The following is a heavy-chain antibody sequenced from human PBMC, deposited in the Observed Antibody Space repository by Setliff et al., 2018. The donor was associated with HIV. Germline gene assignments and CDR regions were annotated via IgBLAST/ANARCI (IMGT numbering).Heavy chain of an antibody. CDR3: ARNPQGSYWVTRYGMDV. D-gene: IGHD3-10*01. Sequence: PGGSLRLSCAASGFIFNNHGTHWVRQAPGKGLEWVTFIEFDGSDKYYVDSVKGRFTISRDNSKSMLYLQMNSLRVEDTAMYYCARNPQGSYWVTRYGMDVWGRGTTVTAP. CDR2: IEFDGSDK. V-gene: IGHV3-30*02. CDR1: GFIFNNHG. J-gene: IGHJ6*02.